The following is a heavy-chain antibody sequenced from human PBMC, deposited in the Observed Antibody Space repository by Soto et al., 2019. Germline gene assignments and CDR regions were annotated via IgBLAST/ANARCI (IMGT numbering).Heavy chain of an antibody. V-gene: IGHV4-30-2*01. CDR2: IYNSGST. Sequence: QLQLQESGSGLVKPSQTLSLTCAVSGGYISGGYYSWSWIRQPPGKGLEWIGFIYNSGSTYYNSSLQGPVPLSVARSKDPLFPNLAPVTAPDTAVFYCATHPKFFQIWGQGTKVTVSS. CDR3: ATHPKFFQI. J-gene: IGHJ3*02. CDR1: GGYISGGYYS.